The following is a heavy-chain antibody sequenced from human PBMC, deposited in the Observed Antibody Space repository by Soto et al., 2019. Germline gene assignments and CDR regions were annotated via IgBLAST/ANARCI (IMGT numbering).Heavy chain of an antibody. D-gene: IGHD5-18*01. CDR3: ARSPHIQLWSYPSDY. Sequence: SETLSLTCAVSGGSISSSNWWTWVRQSPGKGLEWIGEIHHSGSTNYSPSLNSRVTISVDKSKNQFSLKLTSVTAADTAVYYCARSPHIQLWSYPSDYWGQGTLVTVSS. CDR1: GGSISSSNW. J-gene: IGHJ4*02. V-gene: IGHV4-4*02. CDR2: IHHSGST.